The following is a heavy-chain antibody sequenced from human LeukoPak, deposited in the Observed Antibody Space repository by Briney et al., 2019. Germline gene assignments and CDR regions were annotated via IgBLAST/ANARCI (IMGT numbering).Heavy chain of an antibody. CDR2: ISWNSGSI. CDR3: ASLVGS. J-gene: IGHJ5*02. CDR1: GFTFDDYA. V-gene: IGHV3-9*01. Sequence: GGSLRLSCAASGFTFDDYAMHWVRHAPGKGLEWVSGISWNSGSIGYADSVKGRFTISRDNAKNSLYLQMNSLRAEDTALYYCASLVGSWGQGTLVTVSS.